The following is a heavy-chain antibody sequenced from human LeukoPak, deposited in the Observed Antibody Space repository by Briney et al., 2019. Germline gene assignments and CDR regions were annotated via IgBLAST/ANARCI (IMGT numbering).Heavy chain of an antibody. CDR1: GGSISSSNW. J-gene: IGHJ4*02. V-gene: IGHV4-4*02. CDR2: IYHSGST. D-gene: IGHD2-15*01. Sequence: PSETLSLTCAVSGGSISSSNWWSWVRQPPGKGLEWIGEIYHSGSTNYNPSLKSRVAISVDKSKNQFPLKLSSVTAADTAVYYCARDIQYCSGGSCYGDWGQGTLVTVSS. CDR3: ARDIQYCSGGSCYGD.